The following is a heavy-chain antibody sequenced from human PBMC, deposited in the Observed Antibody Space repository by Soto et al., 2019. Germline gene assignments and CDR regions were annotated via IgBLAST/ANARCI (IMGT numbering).Heavy chain of an antibody. J-gene: IGHJ6*02. V-gene: IGHV3-9*01. CDR3: AKGIRNYYYFGMDV. CDR1: GFTFDYYA. Sequence: GGSLRLSCAASGFTFDYYAMHWVRQAPGKGLEWVSGITWDSGSIDYADSVKGRFTISRDNTKNSPYLQMNSLRPEDTAFYYCAKGIRNYYYFGMDVWGQGTTVT. D-gene: IGHD3-3*01. CDR2: ITWDSGSI.